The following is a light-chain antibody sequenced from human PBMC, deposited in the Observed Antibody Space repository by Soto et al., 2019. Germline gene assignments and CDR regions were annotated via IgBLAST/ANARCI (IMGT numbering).Light chain of an antibody. CDR1: ERVGSN. Sequence: EIVMTQSPATLSVSPGDRVTLSCRASERVGSNVAWYQHKPGQAPRLLIYGASVRATGIPDRFGGSGSETEFTLTISSLQSEHFAVYYCQQWIRWTFGQGTRLELK. V-gene: IGKV3-15*01. CDR3: QQWIRWT. CDR2: GAS. J-gene: IGKJ1*01.